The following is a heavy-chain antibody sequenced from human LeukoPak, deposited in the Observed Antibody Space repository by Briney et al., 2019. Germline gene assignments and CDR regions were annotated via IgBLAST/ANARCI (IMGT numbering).Heavy chain of an antibody. CDR3: ARGVYSSSWYDY. Sequence: KPSETLSLTCTVSGGSISSYYWSWIRQSPGKGLEWIGYMYYSGSTYYNPSLKSRVTISVDTSKNQFSLKLSSVTAADTAVYYCARGVYSSSWYDYWGQGTLVTVSS. D-gene: IGHD6-13*01. J-gene: IGHJ4*02. V-gene: IGHV4-59*12. CDR2: MYYSGST. CDR1: GGSISSYY.